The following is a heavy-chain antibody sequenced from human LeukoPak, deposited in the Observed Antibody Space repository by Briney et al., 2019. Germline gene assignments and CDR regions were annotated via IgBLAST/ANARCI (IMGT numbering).Heavy chain of an antibody. CDR1: GYTFTSYD. V-gene: IGHV1-8*01. Sequence: EASVKVSCKASGYTFTSYDINWVRQATGQGLEWMGWMNPNSGNTGYAQKFQGRVTMTRNTSISTAYMELNSLRSEDTAVYYCARGSVRDGYNYWFDPWGQGTLVTVSS. CDR2: MNPNSGNT. J-gene: IGHJ5*02. CDR3: ARGSVRDGYNYWFDP. D-gene: IGHD5-24*01.